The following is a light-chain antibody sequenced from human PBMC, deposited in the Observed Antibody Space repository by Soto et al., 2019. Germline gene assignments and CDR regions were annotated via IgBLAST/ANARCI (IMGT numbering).Light chain of an antibody. CDR1: SSNIGAGYD. J-gene: IGLJ2*01. CDR3: QSYDSSLGVV. V-gene: IGLV1-40*01. CDR2: GDN. Sequence: QSALTQPPSVSGAPGQRVAMSCTGSSSNIGAGYDVHWYQQLPGTAPKLLIYGDNNRPSGVPDRFSGSKSGTSASLAITGLQAEDEADYYCQSYDSSLGVVFGGGTKLTVL.